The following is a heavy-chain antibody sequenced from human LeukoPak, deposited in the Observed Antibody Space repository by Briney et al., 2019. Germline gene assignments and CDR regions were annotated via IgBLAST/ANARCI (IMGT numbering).Heavy chain of an antibody. CDR2: ISAGGGNT. D-gene: IGHD3-9*01. J-gene: IGHJ4*02. CDR3: AKRGILTGSYTHFDY. V-gene: IGHV3-23*01. CDR1: GFTFSSYA. Sequence: GGPLRLSCAASGFTFSSYAMSWVRQAPGKGLEWVSAISAGGGNTYYADSVKGRFTISRDNSKNTLWLQMDSLRAEDTAVYYCAKRGILTGSYTHFDYWGQGTLVTVSS.